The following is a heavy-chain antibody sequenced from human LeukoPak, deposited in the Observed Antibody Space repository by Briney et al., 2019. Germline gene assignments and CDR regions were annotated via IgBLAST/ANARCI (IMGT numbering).Heavy chain of an antibody. D-gene: IGHD5-24*01. J-gene: IGHJ4*02. Sequence: SETLSLTCTVSGGSIGSYYWSWIRQPPGKGLEWICYIYNSGSTNYSPSLKGRVSISVDTPKNQFSLRLSSVTAADTAVYYCARPSRDGYRYTFDYWGQGILVTVSS. CDR3: ARPSRDGYRYTFDY. CDR1: GGSIGSYY. V-gene: IGHV4-59*01. CDR2: IYNSGST.